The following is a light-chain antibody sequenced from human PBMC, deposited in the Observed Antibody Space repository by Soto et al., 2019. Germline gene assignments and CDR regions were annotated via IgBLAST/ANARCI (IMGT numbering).Light chain of an antibody. CDR2: GNS. J-gene: IGLJ1*01. V-gene: IGLV1-40*01. Sequence: QSVLTQPPSVSGAPGQRVTISCTGSSSNIGAGYDVHWYQQLPGTAPKLLMYGNSNRPSGVPDRFSGSKSGTSASLAITGLQAEEEADDYCQSYDSSLSGSEVFGTGTKLTVL. CDR1: SSNIGAGYD. CDR3: QSYDSSLSGSEV.